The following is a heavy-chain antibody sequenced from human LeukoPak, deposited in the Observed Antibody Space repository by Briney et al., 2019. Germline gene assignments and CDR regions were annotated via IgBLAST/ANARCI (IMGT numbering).Heavy chain of an antibody. CDR3: ATPFSNSYYIV. D-gene: IGHD3-22*01. J-gene: IGHJ3*01. Sequence: ASVKVSCKSSEYGFTDYYLHWVRQAPGQGLEWMGWINPNGDGTTYAQKFQGRVTMTRDTSISTAYLELSRLRSDDTALYYCATPFSNSYYIVWGQGTMVTVSS. CDR2: INPNGDGT. V-gene: IGHV1-2*02. CDR1: EYGFTDYY.